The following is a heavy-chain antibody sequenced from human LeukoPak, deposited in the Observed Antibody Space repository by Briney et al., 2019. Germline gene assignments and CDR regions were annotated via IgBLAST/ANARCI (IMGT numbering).Heavy chain of an antibody. CDR2: ISSSGSTI. V-gene: IGHV3-11*01. J-gene: IGHJ4*02. CDR1: GFTFSDYY. Sequence: GGSLRLSCAASGFTFSDYYMSWVRQAPGKGLEWVSYISSSGSTIYYADSVKGRFTISRDNAKNSLYLQMNSLRAEDTAVYYCARDRTTVVTPLWGQGTLVTVSS. CDR3: ARDRTTVVTPL. D-gene: IGHD4-23*01.